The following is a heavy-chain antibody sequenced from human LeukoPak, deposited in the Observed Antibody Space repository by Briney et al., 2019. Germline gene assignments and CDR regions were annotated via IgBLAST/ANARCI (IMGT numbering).Heavy chain of an antibody. J-gene: IGHJ4*02. CDR2: IYTSGST. CDR1: GGSISSYY. V-gene: IGHV4-4*07. Sequence: PSETLSLTCTVSGGSISSYYWSWIRQPTGQGLEWMGRIYTSGSTTYNPTLKGRVTMSGDTSKNQFSLKLSSVTAADTAVYYCARVLHDFWSGYRDYFDYWGQGTLVTVSS. D-gene: IGHD3-3*01. CDR3: ARVLHDFWSGYRDYFDY.